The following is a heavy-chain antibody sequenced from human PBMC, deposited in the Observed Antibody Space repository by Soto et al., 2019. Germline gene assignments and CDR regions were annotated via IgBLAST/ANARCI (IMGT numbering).Heavy chain of an antibody. V-gene: IGHV4-39*01. CDR1: GGSFSNSNYY. Sequence: PSESLSLTCTVPGGSFSNSNYYWGWILQSPGKGLEWIGSVYYRGRSYSKSSVKSRVTISVDTSKNQFSLNLNSVTASDTAVYYCVSQRTSVLTQAYFDYWGPGALVTVSS. CDR2: VYYRGRS. J-gene: IGHJ4*02. CDR3: VSQRTSVLTQAYFDY. D-gene: IGHD2-8*01.